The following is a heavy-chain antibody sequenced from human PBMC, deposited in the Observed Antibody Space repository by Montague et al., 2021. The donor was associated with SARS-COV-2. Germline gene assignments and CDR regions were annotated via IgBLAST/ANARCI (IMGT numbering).Heavy chain of an antibody. J-gene: IGHJ2*01. Sequence: SETLSLTCTVSGGSISGYYWTWIRQPPGKGLEWIGYIFYNGDTNYNPSLKSRVSISVDTSKNQFSLKLIAVTAADTAVYYCAREYRIELWQTNWYFGLWGRGTLVIVSS. CDR2: IFYNGDT. D-gene: IGHD3-16*01. CDR3: AREYRIELWQTNWYFGL. V-gene: IGHV4-59*01. CDR1: GGSISGYY.